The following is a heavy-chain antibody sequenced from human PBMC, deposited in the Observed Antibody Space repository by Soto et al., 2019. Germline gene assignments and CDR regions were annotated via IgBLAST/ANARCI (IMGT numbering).Heavy chain of an antibody. CDR3: ARDQREKRWLQFYRPRAFDI. D-gene: IGHD5-12*01. CDR2: IYYSGST. CDR1: GGSISSYY. Sequence: SETLSLTCTVSGGSISSYYWSWIRQPPGKGLEWIGYIYYSGSTNYNPSLKSRVTISVDTSKNQFSLKLSSVTAADTAVYYCARDQREKRWLQFYRPRAFDIWGQGTRVTVSS. J-gene: IGHJ3*02. V-gene: IGHV4-59*01.